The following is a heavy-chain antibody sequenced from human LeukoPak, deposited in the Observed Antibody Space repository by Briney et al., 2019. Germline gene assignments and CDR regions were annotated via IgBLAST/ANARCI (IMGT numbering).Heavy chain of an antibody. CDR1: GFSIRGYW. V-gene: IGHV3-74*01. D-gene: IGHD5-12*01. Sequence: GGSLRLSCAASGFSIRGYWMHWVRQAPGKGLMWVSRIISDGSWTNYADSVRGRFTISRDNAKNTLFLQMVGLRAEDTAIYYCVRDGDAYDFDLWGQGILVTVSS. CDR3: VRDGDAYDFDL. J-gene: IGHJ4*02. CDR2: IISDGSWT.